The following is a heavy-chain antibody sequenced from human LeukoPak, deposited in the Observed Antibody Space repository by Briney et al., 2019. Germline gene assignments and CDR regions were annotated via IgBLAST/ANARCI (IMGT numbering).Heavy chain of an antibody. CDR3: ARQSFGRYYYYYMDV. V-gene: IGHV3-48*01. D-gene: IGHD3/OR15-3a*01. CDR1: GFTFSSYS. Sequence: GGSLRLSCAASGFTFSSYSMNWVRQAPGKGLEWVSYISSSSTIYYADSVKGRFTISRDNAKNSLYLQMNSLRAEDTAVYYCARQSFGRYYYYYMDVWGKGTTVTVSS. J-gene: IGHJ6*03. CDR2: ISSSSTI.